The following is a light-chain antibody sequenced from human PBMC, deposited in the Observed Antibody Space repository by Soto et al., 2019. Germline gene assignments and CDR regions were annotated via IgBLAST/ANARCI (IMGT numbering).Light chain of an antibody. V-gene: IGKV3-20*01. CDR3: QQYGSSPPRIT. CDR2: GAS. Sequence: EIVMTQSPATLSVSPGERATLSCRTSQSVSSHLAWYQQKPGQAPRLLIYGASSRATGIPDRFSGSGSGTDFTLTISRLEPEDFAVYYCQQYGSSPPRITFGQGTRLEIK. CDR1: QSVSSH. J-gene: IGKJ5*01.